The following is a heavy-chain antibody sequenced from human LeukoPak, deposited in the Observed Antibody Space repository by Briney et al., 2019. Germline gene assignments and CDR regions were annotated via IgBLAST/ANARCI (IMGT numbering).Heavy chain of an antibody. Sequence: SETLSLTCTVSGGSISSYYWSWIRQPPGKGLEWIGYIYYSGSTNYNPSLKSRVTMSVDTSKNQFSLKLSSVTAADTAVYYCARGVDTAMVDYWGQGTLVTVSS. CDR2: IYYSGST. CDR1: GGSISSYY. J-gene: IGHJ4*02. CDR3: ARGVDTAMVDY. V-gene: IGHV4-59*12. D-gene: IGHD5-18*01.